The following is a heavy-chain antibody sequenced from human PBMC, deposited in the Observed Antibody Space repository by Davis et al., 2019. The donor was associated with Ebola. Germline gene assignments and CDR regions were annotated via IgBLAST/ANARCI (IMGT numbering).Heavy chain of an antibody. Sequence: AASVKVSCKASGFTFTSSAVQWVRQARGQRLEWIGWIVVGSGNTNYAQKFQERVTITRDMSTSTAYMELSSLRSEDTAVYYCAEEVYSRLSHVRGYYYGMDVWGQGTTVTVSS. V-gene: IGHV1-58*01. CDR3: AEEVYSRLSHVRGYYYGMDV. D-gene: IGHD6-13*01. CDR2: IVVGSGNT. CDR1: GFTFTSSA. J-gene: IGHJ6*02.